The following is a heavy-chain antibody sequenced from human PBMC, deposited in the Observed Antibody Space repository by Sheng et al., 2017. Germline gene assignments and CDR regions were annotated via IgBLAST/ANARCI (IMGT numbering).Heavy chain of an antibody. D-gene: IGHD6-13*01. Sequence: QVQLVESGGGVVQPGRSLRLSCAASGFTFSSYAMHWVRQAPGKGLEWVAVISYDGSNKYYADSVKGRFTISRDNSKNTLYLQMNSLRAEDTAVYYCAGIAAAGYDYWGQGTLVTVSS. V-gene: IGHV3-30*04. CDR2: ISYDGSNK. CDR3: AGIAAAGYDY. J-gene: IGHJ4*02. CDR1: GFTFSSYA.